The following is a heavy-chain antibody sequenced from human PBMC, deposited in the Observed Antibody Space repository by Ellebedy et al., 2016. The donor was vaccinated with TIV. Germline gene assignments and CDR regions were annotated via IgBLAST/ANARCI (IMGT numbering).Heavy chain of an antibody. CDR1: GFTFSSYD. CDR2: ITSAGDT. D-gene: IGHD5-24*01. CDR3: ARATSGFDY. V-gene: IGHV3-13*01. Sequence: PGGSLRLSCAASGFTFSSYDMHWVRQVTGKGLEWVSGITSAGDTYYLSSVKGRFIISRDSAKNSLYLQMNSLRAEDTAVYYCARATSGFDYWGQGALATVSS. J-gene: IGHJ4*02.